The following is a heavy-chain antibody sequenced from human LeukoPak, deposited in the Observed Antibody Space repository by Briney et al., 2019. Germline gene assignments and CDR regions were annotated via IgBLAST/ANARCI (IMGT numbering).Heavy chain of an antibody. CDR3: ALLGSSGWKEVELINWFDP. V-gene: IGHV3-30*03. D-gene: IGHD6-19*01. CDR2: ISYDGSNK. CDR1: GFTFSDYG. J-gene: IGHJ5*02. Sequence: GGSLRLSCAASGFTFSDYGMHWVRQAPGKGLEWVAVISYDGSNKYYADSVKGRFTISRDNSKNTLYLQMNSLRAEDTAVYYCALLGSSGWKEVELINWFDPWGQGTLVTVSS.